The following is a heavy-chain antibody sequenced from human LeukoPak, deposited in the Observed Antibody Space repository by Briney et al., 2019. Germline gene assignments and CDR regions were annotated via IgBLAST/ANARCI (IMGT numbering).Heavy chain of an antibody. CDR2: INHSGST. Sequence: SETLSLTCAVYGGSFSGYYWSWIRQPPGKGLEWIGEINHSGSTNYNPSLKSRVTISVDTSKNQFSLKVSSVTAADTAVYYCARMGDDFWSGYPDDYYYMDVWGKGTTVTVSS. V-gene: IGHV4-34*01. CDR3: ARMGDDFWSGYPDDYYYMDV. D-gene: IGHD3-3*01. CDR1: GGSFSGYY. J-gene: IGHJ6*03.